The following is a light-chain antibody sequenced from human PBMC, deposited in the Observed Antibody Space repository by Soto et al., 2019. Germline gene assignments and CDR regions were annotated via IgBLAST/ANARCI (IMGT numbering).Light chain of an antibody. J-gene: IGKJ1*01. CDR1: QSGSSK. Sequence: EIVMTQSPATLSVSPGERATLSCRASQSGSSKIVWYQQKSGQAPRLLIYAASTRATGVPARFTGSGSGTEFPLTITSLQSEDFAVYYCQQYSNCPKTFGQGSRVEIK. CDR2: AAS. V-gene: IGKV3-15*01. CDR3: QQYSNCPKT.